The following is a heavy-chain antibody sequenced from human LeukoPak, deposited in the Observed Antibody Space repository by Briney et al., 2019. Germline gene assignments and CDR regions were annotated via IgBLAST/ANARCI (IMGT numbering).Heavy chain of an antibody. Sequence: GGSLRLSCAASGFTFSSYNMNWVRQAPGKGLEWVSSISSSSSYIYYTDSVKGRFTISRDNAKNTLYLQMNSLRAGDTAVYYCASTPNGVAAIYFDYWGQGTLVTVSS. CDR3: ASTPNGVAAIYFDY. CDR2: ISSSSSYI. V-gene: IGHV3-21*01. D-gene: IGHD2-15*01. J-gene: IGHJ4*02. CDR1: GFTFSSYN.